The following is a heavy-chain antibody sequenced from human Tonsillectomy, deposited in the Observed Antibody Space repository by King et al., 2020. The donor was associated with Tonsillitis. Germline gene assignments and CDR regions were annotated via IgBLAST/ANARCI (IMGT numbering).Heavy chain of an antibody. V-gene: IGHV3-30*18. CDR2: ISYDGSNK. CDR3: AKESKYSSGWYLAFDI. Sequence: AQLVQSGGGVVQPGRSLRLSCAASGFTFSSYGMHWVRQAPGKGLEWVAVISYDGSNKYYADSVKGRFTISRDNSKNTLYLQMNSLRAEDTAVYYCAKESKYSSGWYLAFDIWGQGTMVTVSS. D-gene: IGHD6-19*01. CDR1: GFTFSSYG. J-gene: IGHJ3*02.